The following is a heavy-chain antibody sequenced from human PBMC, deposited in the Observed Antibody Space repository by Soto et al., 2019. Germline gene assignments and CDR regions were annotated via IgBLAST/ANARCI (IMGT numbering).Heavy chain of an antibody. CDR1: GFTFSSYW. J-gene: IGHJ6*02. CDR2: INSDGSGT. V-gene: IGHV3-74*01. CDR3: ARDAWDSSGYSYYYYGMDV. D-gene: IGHD3-22*01. Sequence: GGSLRLSCAASGFTFSSYWMHWVRQAPGKGLVWVSRINSDGSGTSYADSVKGRFTISRDNAKNTLYLQMNSLRAEDTAVYYCARDAWDSSGYSYYYYGMDVWGQGTTVTVSS.